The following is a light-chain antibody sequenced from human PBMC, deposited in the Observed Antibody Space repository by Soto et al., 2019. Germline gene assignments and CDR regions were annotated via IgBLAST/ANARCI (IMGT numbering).Light chain of an antibody. J-gene: IGKJ1*01. CDR3: QQSYSSPPT. Sequence: MTQSPSSLSASLGGKIIITCGASRDVGSEVSWYQQNPGQAPKLLIYAASNLYTGVPSRFSGSRSGTEFTLTISSLQPEDFETYYCQQSYSSPPTLGQGTKVDIK. CDR2: AAS. V-gene: IGKV1-39*01. CDR1: RDVGSE.